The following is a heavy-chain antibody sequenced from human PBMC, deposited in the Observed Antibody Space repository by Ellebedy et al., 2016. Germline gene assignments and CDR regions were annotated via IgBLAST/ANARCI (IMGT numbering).Heavy chain of an antibody. CDR3: ASRVAPGRGFDY. CDR2: IYYSGST. V-gene: IGHV4-59*08. D-gene: IGHD1-26*01. J-gene: IGHJ4*02. CDR1: GGSISSYY. Sequence: GSLRLSCTVSGGSISSYYWSWIRQPPGKGLEWIGYIYYSGSTNYNPSLKSRVTISVDTSKNQFSLKLSSVTAADTAVYYCASRVAPGRGFDYWGQGTLVTVSS.